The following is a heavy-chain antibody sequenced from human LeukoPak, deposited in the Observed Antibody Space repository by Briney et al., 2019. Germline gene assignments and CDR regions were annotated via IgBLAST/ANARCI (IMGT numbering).Heavy chain of an antibody. CDR2: INTNTGNP. D-gene: IGHD2-15*01. CDR1: GYTFTDYY. J-gene: IGHJ4*02. V-gene: IGHV7-4-1*02. Sequence: ASVKVSCKASGYTFTDYYIHWVRQAPGQGLEWMGWINTNTGNPTYAQGFTGRFVFSLDTSVSTAYLQISSLKAEDTAVYYCARGVRIIDYWGQGTLVTVSS. CDR3: ARGVRIIDY.